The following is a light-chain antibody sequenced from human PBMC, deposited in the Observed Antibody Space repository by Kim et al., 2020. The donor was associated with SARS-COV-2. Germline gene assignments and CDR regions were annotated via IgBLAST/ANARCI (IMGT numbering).Light chain of an antibody. CDR1: KLGDKY. Sequence: SYELTQPPSVSVSPGQTASITCSGYKLGDKYVSWYQQKPGQAPLLVIYKDTKRPSEIPERFSGSNSGTTVTFTISGVQAEDEADYYCQSADNSDTWVFGGGTQLTVL. CDR2: KDT. J-gene: IGLJ3*02. CDR3: QSADNSDTWV. V-gene: IGLV3-25*03.